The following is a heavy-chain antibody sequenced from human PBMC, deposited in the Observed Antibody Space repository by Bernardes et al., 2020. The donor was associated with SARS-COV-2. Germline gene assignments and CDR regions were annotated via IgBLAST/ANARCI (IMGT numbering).Heavy chain of an antibody. CDR2: TNPNSGHT. CDR1: GYSFSGYY. V-gene: IGHV1-2*02. CDR3: AGAFFRRVKGWDLFDY. J-gene: IGHJ4*02. Sequence: ASVKVSCKASGYSFSGYYIHWVRQAPGQGLEWMGRTNPNSGHTNYAQKFQGRVTMTSDTSISTVYMELSRLRSGDSAMYYCAGAFFRRVKGWDLFDYWGQGTLVTVSS. D-gene: IGHD3-10*01.